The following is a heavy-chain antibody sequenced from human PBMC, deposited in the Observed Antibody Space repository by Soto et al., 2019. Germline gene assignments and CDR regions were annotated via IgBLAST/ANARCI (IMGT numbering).Heavy chain of an antibody. V-gene: IGHV3-23*01. CDR1: GFTFSSFA. CDR2: ISGNGPNT. J-gene: IGHJ4*02. Sequence: EEQVLESGGGLVQPGGSLRLSCTVSGFTFSSFAITWVRQAPGRGLEFVSVISGNGPNTYYVDSVKARFTVSRDNSRDTLYLQMNSLSTEDTAIYYCADGKRFASWGQGTLVTVSS. CDR3: ADGKRFAS.